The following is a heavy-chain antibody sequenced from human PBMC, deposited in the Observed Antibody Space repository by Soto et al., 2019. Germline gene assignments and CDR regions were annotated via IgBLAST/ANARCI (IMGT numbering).Heavy chain of an antibody. CDR1: GGSISSYY. Sequence: SETLSLTCTVSGGSISSYYWSWIRQPPGKGLEWIGYIYYSGSTNYNPSLKSRVTISVDTSKNQFSLKLSSVTAADTAVYYCARGGCSSTSCYDPNWFDPWGQGTLVTVSS. D-gene: IGHD2-2*01. CDR3: ARGGCSSTSCYDPNWFDP. V-gene: IGHV4-59*01. J-gene: IGHJ5*02. CDR2: IYYSGST.